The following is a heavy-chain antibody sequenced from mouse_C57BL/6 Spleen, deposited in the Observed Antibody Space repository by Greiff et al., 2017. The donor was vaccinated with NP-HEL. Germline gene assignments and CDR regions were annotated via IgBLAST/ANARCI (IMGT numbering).Heavy chain of an antibody. CDR3: ARWGVTTAVATDYAMDY. V-gene: IGHV1-52*01. D-gene: IGHD1-1*01. Sequence: QVQLKQSGAELVRPGSSVKLSCKASGYTFTSYWMHWVKQRPIQGLEWIGNIDPSDSETHYNQKFKDKATLTVDKSSSTAYMQLSSLTSEDSAVYYCARWGVTTAVATDYAMDYWGQGTSVTVSS. CDR2: IDPSDSET. CDR1: GYTFTSYW. J-gene: IGHJ4*01.